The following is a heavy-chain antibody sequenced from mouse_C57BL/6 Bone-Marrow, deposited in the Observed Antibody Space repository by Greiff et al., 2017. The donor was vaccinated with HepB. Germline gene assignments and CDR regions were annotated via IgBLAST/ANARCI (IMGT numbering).Heavy chain of an antibody. V-gene: IGHV1-55*01. J-gene: IGHJ2*01. CDR3: ARYGYGSSYEDDY. Sequence: QVQLKQPGAELVKPGASVQMSCKASGYTFTSYWITWVKQRPGQGLEWIGDIYPGSGSTNYNEKFKSKATLTVDTSSSTAYMQLSSLTSEDSAVYYCARYGYGSSYEDDYWGQGTTLTVSS. D-gene: IGHD1-1*01. CDR1: GYTFTSYW. CDR2: IYPGSGST.